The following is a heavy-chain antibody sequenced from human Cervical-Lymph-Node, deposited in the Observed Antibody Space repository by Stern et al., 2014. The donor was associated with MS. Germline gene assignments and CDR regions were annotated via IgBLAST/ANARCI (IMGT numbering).Heavy chain of an antibody. CDR3: TRDHYIDFGGTGLDP. Sequence: QVQMVQSGAEVKKPGASVNVSCTASGCTFSTYGFSWVRQAPGQGLEWMGGIIPVFGTPKYAQKFQGSVTITAEESTGTVYMELSSQRSEDTAVFYCTRDHYIDFGGTGLDPWGQGTLVTVSS. V-gene: IGHV1-69*01. D-gene: IGHD3/OR15-3a*01. CDR1: GCTFSTYG. CDR2: IIPVFGTP. J-gene: IGHJ5*02.